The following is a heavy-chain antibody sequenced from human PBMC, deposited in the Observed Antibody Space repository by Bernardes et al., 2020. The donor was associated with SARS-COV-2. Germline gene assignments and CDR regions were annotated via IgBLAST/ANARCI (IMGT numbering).Heavy chain of an antibody. J-gene: IGHJ4*02. CDR3: LRRGRGEEP. CDR2: TTQSGRN. Sequence: SETLSLTCGLYGGSFSDYYWTWIRQAPGKGLVWIGETTQSGRNKYNPSLKSRVTISRDSSKNQFSLQLKSVTAADTAVYYCLRRGRGEEPWGQGHLVTVSS. CDR1: GGSFSDYY. V-gene: IGHV4-34*01. D-gene: IGHD3-16*01.